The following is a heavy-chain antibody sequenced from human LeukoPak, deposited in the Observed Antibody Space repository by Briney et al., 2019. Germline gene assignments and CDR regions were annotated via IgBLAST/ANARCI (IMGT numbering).Heavy chain of an antibody. CDR1: GGSISSYY. J-gene: IGHJ4*02. Sequence: SETLSLTCTVSGGSISSYYWSWIRQPPGKGLEWIGYIYYSGSTNYSPSLKSRVTMSVDTSKNQFSLKLSSVTAADTAVYYCARVVYGSLADYWGQGTLVTVSP. V-gene: IGHV4-59*01. D-gene: IGHD2-15*01. CDR3: ARVVYGSLADY. CDR2: IYYSGST.